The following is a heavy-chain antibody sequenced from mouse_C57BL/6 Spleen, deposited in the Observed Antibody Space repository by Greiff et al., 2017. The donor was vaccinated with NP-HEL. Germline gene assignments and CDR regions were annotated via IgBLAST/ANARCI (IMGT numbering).Heavy chain of an antibody. V-gene: IGHV5-16*01. CDR2: INYDGSST. D-gene: IGHD2-3*01. J-gene: IGHJ4*01. CDR1: GFTFSDYY. Sequence: EVQVVESEGGLVQPGSSMKLSCTASGFTFSDYYMAWVRQVPEKGLEWVANINYDGSSTYYLDSLKSRFIISRDNAKNILYLQMSSLKSEDTATYYCARGGIYDGYYYYAMDYWGQGTSVTVSS. CDR3: ARGGIYDGYYYYAMDY.